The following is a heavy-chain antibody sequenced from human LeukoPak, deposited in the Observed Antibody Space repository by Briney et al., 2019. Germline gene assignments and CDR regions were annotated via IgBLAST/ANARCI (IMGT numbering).Heavy chain of an antibody. V-gene: IGHV3-11*05. J-gene: IGHJ3*01. CDR2: ISSSSSYT. Sequence: GGSLRLSCAASGFTFSDYYMSWIRQAPGKGLEWVSYISSSSSYTNYADSVKGRFTISRDNAKNSLYLQMNSLRGEDTAVYYCARDLDYGSGRSLGAFDLWGQGTMVSVSS. CDR3: ARDLDYGSGRSLGAFDL. D-gene: IGHD3-10*01. CDR1: GFTFSDYY.